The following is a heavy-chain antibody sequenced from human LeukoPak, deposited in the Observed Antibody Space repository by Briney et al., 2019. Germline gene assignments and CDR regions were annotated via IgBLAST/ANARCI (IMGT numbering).Heavy chain of an antibody. CDR3: AKAIYSSSRMDV. Sequence: GGSLRLSCAASGFTFSSYAMSWVRQAPGKELEWVSAISGSGGSTYYADSVKGRFTISRDNSKNTLYLQMNSLRAEDTAVYYCAKAIYSSSRMDVWGQGTTVTVSS. V-gene: IGHV3-23*01. CDR1: GFTFSSYA. J-gene: IGHJ6*02. CDR2: ISGSGGST. D-gene: IGHD6-13*01.